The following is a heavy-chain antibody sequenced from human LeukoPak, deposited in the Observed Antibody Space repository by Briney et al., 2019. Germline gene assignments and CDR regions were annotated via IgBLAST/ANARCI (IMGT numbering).Heavy chain of an antibody. V-gene: IGHV1-18*01. CDR2: ISAYNGNT. J-gene: IGHJ6*02. CDR1: GYTFTSYG. Sequence: GASVKVSCKASGYTFTSYGISWVRQAPGQGLEWMGWISAYNGNTNYAQKLQGRVTMTTDTSTSTAYMELRSLRSDDTAVYYCARIGSDTDEIVATIYYYGMDVWGQGTTVTVSS. D-gene: IGHD5-12*01. CDR3: ARIGSDTDEIVATIYYYGMDV.